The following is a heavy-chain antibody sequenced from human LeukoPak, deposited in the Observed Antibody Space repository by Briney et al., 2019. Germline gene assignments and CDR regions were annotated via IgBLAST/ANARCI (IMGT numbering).Heavy chain of an antibody. CDR1: GFTFSSYS. CDR2: TSSSSSYI. D-gene: IGHD6-13*01. J-gene: IGHJ5*02. V-gene: IGHV3-21*01. Sequence: PGGSLRLSCAASGFTFSSYSMNWVRQAPGKGLKCVSSTSSSSSYIYYADSVKGRFTISRDNAKNSLYLQMNSLRAEDTAVYYCARDRVIAAAAPFDPWGQGTLVTVSS. CDR3: ARDRVIAAAAPFDP.